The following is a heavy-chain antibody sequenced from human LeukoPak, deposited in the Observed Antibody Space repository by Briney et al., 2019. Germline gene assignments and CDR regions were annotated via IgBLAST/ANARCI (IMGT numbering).Heavy chain of an antibody. V-gene: IGHV3-48*03. CDR2: ISSSGSTI. CDR1: GFSFSSCD. Sequence: RGSLRLSCGVSGFSFSSCDMNWVRQAPGKGLGWVSFISSSGSTIYYPDSVKGRFTISRDNANNPLYLPMNSLTAEDTAVYYCPSPPSITNPYYGLDVWGQGTTVTVSS. CDR3: PSPPSITNPYYGLDV. J-gene: IGHJ6*02. D-gene: IGHD3-3*01.